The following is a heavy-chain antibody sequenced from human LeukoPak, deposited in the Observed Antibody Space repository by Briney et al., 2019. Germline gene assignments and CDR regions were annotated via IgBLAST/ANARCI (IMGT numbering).Heavy chain of an antibody. CDR3: ARLSHYYDGRGRYMDV. D-gene: IGHD3-22*01. V-gene: IGHV4-4*09. CDR1: GASITDYY. CDR2: IHTSGST. Sequence: PSETLSLTCTVSGASITDYYWGWIRQPPGKGLEWIGYIHTSGSTNYNPSLKSRVTISVDTSNNRLSLKLSSVTAADTAVYYCARLSHYYDGRGRYMDVWGIGTTVTVSS. J-gene: IGHJ6*03.